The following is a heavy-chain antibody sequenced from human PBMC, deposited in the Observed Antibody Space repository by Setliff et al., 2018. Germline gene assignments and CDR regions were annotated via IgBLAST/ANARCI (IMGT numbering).Heavy chain of an antibody. CDR3: VNHNPARRALDGTPLDK. D-gene: IGHD1-1*01. J-gene: IGHJ4*02. CDR1: GFAFASHN. CDR2: ISSANNYL. Sequence: GGSLRLSCAASGFAFASHNMLWVRQAPGKGLEWVAAISSANNYLVYADSVRGRFTISRDDAKKSLYLQMRSLRAEDTAIYYCVNHNPARRALDGTPLDKWGQGVLVTVSS. V-gene: IGHV3-21*04.